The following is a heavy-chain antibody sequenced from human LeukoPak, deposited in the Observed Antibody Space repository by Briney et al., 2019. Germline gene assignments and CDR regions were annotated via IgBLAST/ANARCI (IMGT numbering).Heavy chain of an antibody. CDR3: ARDRYSSSDY. CDR2: ISYDGSNK. D-gene: IGHD6-6*01. V-gene: IGHV3-30*01. Sequence: PGGSLRLSCAASGFTFSSYAMHWVRQAPGKGLEWVAVISYDGSNKYYADSVKGRFTISRDNSKSTLYLQMNSLRAEDTAVYYCARDRYSSSDYWGQGTLVTVSS. CDR1: GFTFSSYA. J-gene: IGHJ4*02.